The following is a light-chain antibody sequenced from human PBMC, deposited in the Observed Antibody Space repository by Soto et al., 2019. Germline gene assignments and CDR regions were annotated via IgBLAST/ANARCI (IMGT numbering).Light chain of an antibody. V-gene: IGLV2-23*02. CDR3: CSYAGSVV. J-gene: IGLJ2*01. CDR2: DVR. CDR1: SSAVGSYNL. Sequence: QSALTQPASVSGSHGQSITISCTATSSAVGSYNLVSWYQQHPGKAPKLMSYDVRKRRSGVSNRFSGSKSGNTAALTISWLQAEDEADYYCCSYAGSVVFGGGTKLAVL.